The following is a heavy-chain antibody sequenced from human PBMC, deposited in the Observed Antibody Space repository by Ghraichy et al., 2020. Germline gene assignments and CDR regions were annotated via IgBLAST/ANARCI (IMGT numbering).Heavy chain of an antibody. CDR1: GGSFSGYY. CDR2: INHSGST. D-gene: IGHD3-10*01. V-gene: IGHV4-34*01. J-gene: IGHJ6*02. CDR3: AIVYYGSGSPPHYYYGMDV. Sequence: SETLSLTCAVYGGSFSGYYWSWIRQPPGKGLEWIGEINHSGSTNYNPSLKSRVTISVDTSKNQFSLKLSSVTAADTAVYYCAIVYYGSGSPPHYYYGMDVWGQGTTVTVSS.